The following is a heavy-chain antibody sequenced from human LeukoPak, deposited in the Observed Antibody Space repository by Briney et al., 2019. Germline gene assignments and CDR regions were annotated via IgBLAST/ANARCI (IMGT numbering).Heavy chain of an antibody. CDR3: ARDVAAAGSNYFDY. Sequence: HPGRSLRLSCAASGFTFSSYGMHWVRKAPGKGLEWVAVIWYDGRNRYYADSVKGRFTISRDNSKNTLYLQMNSLRAEDTAVYYCARDVAAAGSNYFDYWGQGTLVTVSS. CDR1: GFTFSSYG. CDR2: IWYDGRNR. D-gene: IGHD6-13*01. V-gene: IGHV3-33*01. J-gene: IGHJ4*02.